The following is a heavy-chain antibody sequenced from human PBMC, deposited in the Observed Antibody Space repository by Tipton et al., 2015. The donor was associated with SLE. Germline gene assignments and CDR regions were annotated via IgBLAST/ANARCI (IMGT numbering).Heavy chain of an antibody. D-gene: IGHD2-21*01. CDR1: GYSISSGYY. Sequence: TLSLTCAVSGYSISSGYYWGWFRQPPGKGLEWIGSIYHSGSTYYNPSLKSRFTISVDTSKNQFSLKLSSVTAADTAVYFCARGQLWLDAFDIWGQGTMVNVSS. J-gene: IGHJ3*02. V-gene: IGHV4-38-2*01. CDR3: ARGQLWLDAFDI. CDR2: IYHSGST.